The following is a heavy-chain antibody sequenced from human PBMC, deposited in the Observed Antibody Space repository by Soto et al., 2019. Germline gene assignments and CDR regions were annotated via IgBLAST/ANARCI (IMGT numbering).Heavy chain of an antibody. CDR1: GYTFTSYG. CDR2: ISAYNGNT. Sequence: QVQLVQSGAEVKKPGASVKVSCKASGYTFTSYGLTWVRQAPGQGLEWMGWISAYNGNTNYAQKLQGRVTMTTDTSTSTAYMELRSLRSDDTAIYYCARDIGTDLGVGSGWFDPWGQGTLVTVSS. J-gene: IGHJ5*02. V-gene: IGHV1-18*01. CDR3: ARDIGTDLGVGSGWFDP. D-gene: IGHD1-1*01.